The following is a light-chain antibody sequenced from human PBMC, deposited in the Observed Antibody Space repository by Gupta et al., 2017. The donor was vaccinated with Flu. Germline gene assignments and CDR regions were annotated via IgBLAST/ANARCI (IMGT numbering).Light chain of an antibody. CDR2: SNN. Sequence: QSVLTQPPSASGTPGPGVSISCSGSTSNIGVNTVHWYQQLPGTAPRLLIYSNNRRPSGVPDRFSASKSGTSASLAISGIQSGDEADYHCAAWDDSLNGWVFGGGTKVTVL. J-gene: IGLJ3*02. V-gene: IGLV1-44*01. CDR3: AAWDDSLNGWV. CDR1: TSNIGVNT.